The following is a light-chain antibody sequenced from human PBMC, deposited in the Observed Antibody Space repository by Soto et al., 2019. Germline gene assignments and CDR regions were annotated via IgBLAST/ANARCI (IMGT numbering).Light chain of an antibody. CDR1: SSDVGGYNY. CDR2: EVS. Sequence: QSVLTQPASVSGSPGQSITISCTGTSSDVGGYNYVPWYQQHPGKASKLMIYEVSNRPSGVSNRFSGSKSGNTASLTISGLQAEDEADYYCSSYTSSSTPYVFGTGTKVTVL. CDR3: SSYTSSSTPYV. V-gene: IGLV2-14*01. J-gene: IGLJ1*01.